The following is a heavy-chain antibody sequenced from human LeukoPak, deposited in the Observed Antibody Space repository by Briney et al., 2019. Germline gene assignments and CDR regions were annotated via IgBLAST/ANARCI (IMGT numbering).Heavy chain of an antibody. CDR1: GYTFTSYG. CDR3: ARDSGRDIVVVPASFDY. Sequence: ASVKVSCKASGYTFTSYGISWVRQAPGQGLERMGWISAYNGNTNHAQKLQGRVTMTTDTSTSIAYMELRSLRSDDTAVYYCARDSGRDIVVVPASFDYWGQGTLVTVSS. CDR2: ISAYNGNT. D-gene: IGHD2-2*01. V-gene: IGHV1-18*04. J-gene: IGHJ4*02.